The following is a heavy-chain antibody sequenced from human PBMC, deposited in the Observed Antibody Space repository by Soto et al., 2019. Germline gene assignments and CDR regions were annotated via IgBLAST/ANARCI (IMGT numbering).Heavy chain of an antibody. Sequence: ASVKLSCKASGYTFTSYAIHWVRQAPGQRLEWMGWINAGNGNTKYSQKFQGRVTMTRDTSVSTAYMELSSLRSEDTALYYCARDLLYYDFGSGCFPKDVWGKGTTVTVS. D-gene: IGHD3-3*01. J-gene: IGHJ6*03. CDR1: GYTFTSYA. CDR2: INAGNGNT. CDR3: ARDLLYYDFGSGCFPKDV. V-gene: IGHV1-3*01.